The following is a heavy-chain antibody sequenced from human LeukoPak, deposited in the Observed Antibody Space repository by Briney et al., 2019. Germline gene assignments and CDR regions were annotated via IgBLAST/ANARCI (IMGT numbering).Heavy chain of an antibody. CDR2: ISGSGGST. Sequence: GGSLRLSCAASGFTFSSYAMSWVRQAPGKGLEWVSAISGSGGSTYYADSVKGRFTISRDNSKNTLYLQMNSLRAEDTAVYYCAKATPIGGSYFTLIDYWGQGTLVTVSS. D-gene: IGHD1-26*01. V-gene: IGHV3-23*01. CDR1: GFTFSSYA. CDR3: AKATPIGGSYFTLIDY. J-gene: IGHJ4*02.